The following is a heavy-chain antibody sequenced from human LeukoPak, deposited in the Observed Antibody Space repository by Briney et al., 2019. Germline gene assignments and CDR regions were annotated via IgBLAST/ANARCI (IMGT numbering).Heavy chain of an antibody. CDR3: AKAQGYYDSSGFTDY. CDR2: ISGSGGST. V-gene: IGHV3-23*01. CDR1: GFTFSSYA. Sequence: PGGSLRLSCVASGFTFSSYAMSWVRQAPGKGLEWVSAISGSGGSTYYADSVKGRFTISRDNSKNTLYLQMNSLRAEDTAVYYCAKAQGYYDSSGFTDYWGQGTLVTVSS. J-gene: IGHJ4*02. D-gene: IGHD3-22*01.